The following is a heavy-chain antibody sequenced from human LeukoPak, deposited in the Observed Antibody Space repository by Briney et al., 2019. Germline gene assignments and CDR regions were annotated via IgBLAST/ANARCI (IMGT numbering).Heavy chain of an antibody. Sequence: SVKVSCKASGGTFSSYAISWVRQAPGQGLEWMGGIIPIFGTANYAQKFQGRVTITAGESTSTAYMELSSLRSEDTAVYYCARASGQAYYDILTGYAHWGQGTLVTVSS. CDR3: ARASGQAYYDILTGYAH. CDR2: IIPIFGTA. CDR1: GGTFSSYA. J-gene: IGHJ4*02. V-gene: IGHV1-69*01. D-gene: IGHD3-9*01.